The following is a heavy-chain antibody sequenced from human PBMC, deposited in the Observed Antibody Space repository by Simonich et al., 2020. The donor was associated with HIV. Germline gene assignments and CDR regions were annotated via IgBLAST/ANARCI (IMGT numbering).Heavy chain of an antibody. D-gene: IGHD2-15*01. CDR2: LCPGDSDT. CDR3: ARRPMVVKAYYFDY. V-gene: IGHV5-51*01. J-gene: IGHJ4*02. Sequence: EVQLVQSGAEVKKPGESLKISCKGSGYRFTSLWCGWVRQMPGKGLERMGILCPGDSDTRYSPSFQGQVTISADKSISTAYLQWSSLKASDTAMYYCARRPMVVKAYYFDYWGQGTLVTVSS. CDR1: GYRFTSLW.